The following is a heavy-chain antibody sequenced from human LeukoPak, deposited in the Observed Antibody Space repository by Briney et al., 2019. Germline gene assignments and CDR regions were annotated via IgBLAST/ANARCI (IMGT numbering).Heavy chain of an antibody. V-gene: IGHV3-33*01. D-gene: IGHD1-26*01. J-gene: IGHJ3*02. Sequence: GGSLRLSCAASGFVFSAYAMHWVRQAPGKGLEWVAVIWSDGSEKNYVDSVEGRFTISRDNSQNTLYLQMNSLRAEDTAVYYCARPGLGATGGFDIWGHGIKVIVSS. CDR2: IWSDGSEK. CDR3: ARPGLGATGGFDI. CDR1: GFVFSAYA.